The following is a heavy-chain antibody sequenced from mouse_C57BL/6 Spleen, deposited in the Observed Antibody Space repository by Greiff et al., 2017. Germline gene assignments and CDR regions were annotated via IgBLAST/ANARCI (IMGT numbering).Heavy chain of an antibody. V-gene: IGHV2-2*01. Sequence: VKLMESGPGLVQPSQSLSITCTVSGFSLTSYGVHWVRQSPGKGLEWLGVIWRGGSTDYNAAFISRLSISKDNSKSQVFFKMNSLQADDTAIYYCSRDSSLYYYAMDYWGQGTSVTVSS. J-gene: IGHJ4*01. CDR3: SRDSSLYYYAMDY. CDR2: IWRGGST. CDR1: GFSLTSYG. D-gene: IGHD3-2*01.